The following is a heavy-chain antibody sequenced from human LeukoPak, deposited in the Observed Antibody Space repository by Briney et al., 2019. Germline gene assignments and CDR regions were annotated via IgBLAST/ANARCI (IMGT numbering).Heavy chain of an antibody. J-gene: IGHJ4*02. V-gene: IGHV1-18*01. CDR1: GYTFTSYG. CDR3: ASGQINSYYYDSSGYYPTLDY. D-gene: IGHD3-22*01. CDR2: ISAYNGNT. Sequence: VASVKVSCKASGYTFTSYGISWVRQAPGQGLEWMGWISAYNGNTNYAQKLQGRVTMTTDTSTSTAYMELRSLRSDDTAVYYCASGQINSYYYDSSGYYPTLDYWGQGTLVTVSS.